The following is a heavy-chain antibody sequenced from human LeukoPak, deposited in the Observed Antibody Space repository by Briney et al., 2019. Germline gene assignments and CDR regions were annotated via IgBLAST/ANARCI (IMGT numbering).Heavy chain of an antibody. CDR3: AGDTVTATLNAFDI. V-gene: IGHV4-38-2*02. Sequence: ASETLSLTCTVSGYSISSGYYWGWIRQPPGKGLEWIGTIYHSGSTSFNPSLKSRVTISVDTSKNQFSLKLSSVTAADTAVYYCAGDTVTATLNAFDIWGQGTMVTVSS. CDR2: IYHSGST. D-gene: IGHD2-21*02. J-gene: IGHJ3*02. CDR1: GYSISSGYY.